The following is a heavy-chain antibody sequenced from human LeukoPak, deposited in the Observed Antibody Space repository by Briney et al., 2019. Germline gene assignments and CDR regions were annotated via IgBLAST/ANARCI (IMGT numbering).Heavy chain of an antibody. Sequence: GGSLRLSCAASGFTFSSYSMNWVRQAPGKGLEWVSSISSSSSYIYYADSVKGRFTISRDNAKSSLYLQMNSLRAEDTAVYYCARVGAPAANWFDPWGQGTLVTVSS. CDR2: ISSSSSYI. J-gene: IGHJ5*02. V-gene: IGHV3-21*01. CDR1: GFTFSSYS. D-gene: IGHD6-13*01. CDR3: ARVGAPAANWFDP.